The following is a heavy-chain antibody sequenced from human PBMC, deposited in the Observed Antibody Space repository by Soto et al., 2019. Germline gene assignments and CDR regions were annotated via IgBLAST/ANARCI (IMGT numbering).Heavy chain of an antibody. CDR1: GGSISSGGYY. V-gene: IGHV4-31*03. CDR2: IYYSGNT. D-gene: IGHD3-22*01. Sequence: QVQLQEAGPGLVKPSQTLSLTCTGSGGSISSGGYYWSWIRQHPGKGLEWIGYIYYSGNTYYHPSLTSRVTISEDTSKNQFSLKLSSVTAAETAVYYCARATYYYDSSGYSDRVLDYWGQGTLVTVSS. J-gene: IGHJ4*02. CDR3: ARATYYYDSSGYSDRVLDY.